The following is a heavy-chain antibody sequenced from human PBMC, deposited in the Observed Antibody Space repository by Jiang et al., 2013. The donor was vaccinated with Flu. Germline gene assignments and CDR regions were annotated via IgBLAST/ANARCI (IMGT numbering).Heavy chain of an antibody. CDR3: AREAGSNDIDY. V-gene: IGHV4-34*01. Sequence: LLKPSETLSLTCAVYGGSFSGYYWSWIRQPPGKGLEWIGEINHSGSTNYNPSLKSRVTISVDTSKNQFSLKLSSVTAADTAVYYCAREAGSNDIDYWGQGTLVTVSS. CDR1: GGSFSGYY. CDR2: INHSGST. D-gene: IGHD1-1*01. J-gene: IGHJ4*02.